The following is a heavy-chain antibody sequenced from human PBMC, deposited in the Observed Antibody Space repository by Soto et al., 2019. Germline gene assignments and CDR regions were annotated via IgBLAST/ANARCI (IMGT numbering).Heavy chain of an antibody. D-gene: IGHD6-13*01. CDR1: GASISTSSDF. CDR3: ARQPESTSYSVY. CDR2: VYQSGTT. Sequence: SETLSLTCSVSGASISTSSDFWGWIRQAPGKGLEWIGNVYQSGTTRLNPSLKSRVSIFVDRSKNQFSLELNSATAADRAVYYCARQPESTSYSVYLGQGILVTVSS. J-gene: IGHJ4*02. V-gene: IGHV4-39*01.